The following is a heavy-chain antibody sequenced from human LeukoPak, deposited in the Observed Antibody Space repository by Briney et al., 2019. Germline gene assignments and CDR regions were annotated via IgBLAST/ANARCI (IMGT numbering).Heavy chain of an antibody. J-gene: IGHJ3*02. Sequence: PSETLSLTCVVYGGSFSGYYWNWIRQPPGKGLEWIGEINQSGKTQFNPSLKSRVTILVDTSKNQFSLRLRSITAADTAVYYCARGNLVVHGLDIWGKGQWSPCLQ. CDR2: INQSGKT. V-gene: IGHV4-34*01. D-gene: IGHD2-2*01. CDR1: GGSFSGYY. CDR3: ARGNLVVHGLDI.